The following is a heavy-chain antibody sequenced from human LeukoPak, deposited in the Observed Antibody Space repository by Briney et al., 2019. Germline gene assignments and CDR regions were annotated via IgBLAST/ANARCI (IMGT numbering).Heavy chain of an antibody. CDR3: ARADSIFARGWFDP. CDR1: GGSISSSSYY. J-gene: IGHJ5*02. Sequence: SETLSLTCTVSGGSISSSSYYWGWIRQPPGNGLEWIGSIYYSGSTYYNASLKSQVSISIDTSKNQFSLKVTSVTAADTAVYYCARADSIFARGWFDPWGQGTLVIVSS. CDR2: IYYSGST. D-gene: IGHD4-11*01. V-gene: IGHV4-39*07.